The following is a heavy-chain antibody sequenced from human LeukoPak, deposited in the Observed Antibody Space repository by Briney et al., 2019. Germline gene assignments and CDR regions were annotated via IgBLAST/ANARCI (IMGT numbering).Heavy chain of an antibody. CDR3: AREKSDDSSGYYFDY. V-gene: IGHV4-59*01. J-gene: IGHJ4*02. CDR1: GGSIGSYY. Sequence: SETLSLTCTVSGGSIGSYYWSWIRQPPGKGLEWIGYISYSENTNYNPSLKSRVTMSVDTSKNQFSLKLSSVTAADTAVYYCAREKSDDSSGYYFDYWGQGTLVTVSS. D-gene: IGHD3-22*01. CDR2: ISYSENT.